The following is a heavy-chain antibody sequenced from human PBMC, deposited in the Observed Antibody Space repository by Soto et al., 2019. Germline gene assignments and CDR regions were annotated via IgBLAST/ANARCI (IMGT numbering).Heavy chain of an antibody. CDR2: IRSKAYGETA. CDR1: GFNFRDYA. D-gene: IGHD2-15*01. J-gene: IGHJ6*02. V-gene: IGHV3-49*03. Sequence: GGSLRLSCTFSGFNFRDYAMSWSRQAPGKGLEWVGVIRSKAYGETADYAASVKGRFTIYRDDSKSTAYLQMSSLQTEDTGVYYCTKYTYTSRYSYFGMDVWGHGTTVTVSS. CDR3: TKYTYTSRYSYFGMDV.